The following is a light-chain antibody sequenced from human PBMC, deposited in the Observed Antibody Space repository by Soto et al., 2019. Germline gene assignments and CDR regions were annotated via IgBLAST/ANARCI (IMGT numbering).Light chain of an antibody. V-gene: IGLV2-14*01. CDR3: SSWTSSSTYV. CDR1: SSDVGGYNY. CDR2: DVS. J-gene: IGLJ1*01. Sequence: QSALTQPASVSGSPGQSIAISCTGNSSDVGGYNYVSWYQQYPGKAPKLVIYDVSNRPSGVSNRFSGSKSVYTASLTISGLQSEDEADYYCSSWTSSSTYVFGTGTKLTVL.